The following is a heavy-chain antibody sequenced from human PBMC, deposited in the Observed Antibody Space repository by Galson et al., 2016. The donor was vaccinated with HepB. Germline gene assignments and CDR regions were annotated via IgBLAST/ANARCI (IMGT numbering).Heavy chain of an antibody. CDR2: ISFDGTNA. D-gene: IGHD2-15*01. J-gene: IGHJ5*02. CDR3: ASSWSDCSGGSCYSGWFDP. Sequence: SLRLSCAGSGFSFKDYTLHWVRQAPGKGLEWVAVISFDGTNAYYRDSVKGRFTISRDDSKNTLYLQMNGRRAEDTAVYYCASSWSDCSGGSCYSGWFDPWGQGTQVTVSS. CDR1: GFSFKDYT. V-gene: IGHV3-30-3*01.